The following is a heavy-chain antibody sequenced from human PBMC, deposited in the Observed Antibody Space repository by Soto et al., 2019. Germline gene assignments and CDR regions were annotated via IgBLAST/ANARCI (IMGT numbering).Heavy chain of an antibody. V-gene: IGHV4-59*01. CDR3: ARYVNPYDTAVWFDP. J-gene: IGHJ5*02. CDR1: GGSTRNYF. CDR2: IYYSGTT. D-gene: IGHD3-9*01. Sequence: QVQLQESGPGLVKPSETLSLTCTVSGGSTRNYFWSWIRQPPGKGLEWIGCIYYSGTTNYNSSLKSRVTLSLDTSKNQVSLRLRSVTAADTAVYYCARYVNPYDTAVWFDPWGQGTLVTVSS.